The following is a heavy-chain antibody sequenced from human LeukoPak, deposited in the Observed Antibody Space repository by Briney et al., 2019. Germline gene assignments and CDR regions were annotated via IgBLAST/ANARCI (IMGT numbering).Heavy chain of an antibody. D-gene: IGHD3-22*01. CDR2: ISYDGSNK. CDR3: AKASGYYYGSPYFDY. J-gene: IGHJ4*02. CDR1: GFTFSSYA. V-gene: IGHV3-30-3*01. Sequence: PGGSLRLSCAASGFTFSSYAMHWVRQAPGKGLEWVAVISYDGSNKYYADSVKGRFTISRDNSKNTLYLQMNSLRAEDTAVYYCAKASGYYYGSPYFDYWGQGTLVTVSS.